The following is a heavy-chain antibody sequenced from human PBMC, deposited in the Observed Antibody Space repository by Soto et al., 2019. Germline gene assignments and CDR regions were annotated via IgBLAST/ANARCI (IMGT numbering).Heavy chain of an antibody. CDR2: IYHSGST. CDR1: GGSISSSNW. D-gene: IGHD2-15*01. J-gene: IGHJ6*02. CDR3: ARDSRKLINCSGGSCPPRGMDV. Sequence: SETLSLTCAVSGGSISSSNWWSWVRQPPGKGLEWIGEIYHSGSTNYNPSLKSRVTISVDKSKNQFSLKLSSVTAADTAVYYCARDSRKLINCSGGSCPPRGMDVWGQGTTVTVS. V-gene: IGHV4-4*02.